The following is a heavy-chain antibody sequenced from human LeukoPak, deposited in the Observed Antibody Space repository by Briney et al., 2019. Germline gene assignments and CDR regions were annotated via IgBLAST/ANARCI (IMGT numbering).Heavy chain of an antibody. V-gene: IGHV4-59*01. J-gene: IGHJ3*02. CDR1: GGSISSYY. D-gene: IGHD7-27*01. Sequence: PSETLSLTCTVSGGSISSYYWSWIRQPPGKGLEWIGYIYYSGSTNYNPSLKSRVTISVDTSKNQFSLKLSSVTAADTAVYYCARDLASHWGLGPKDAFDIWGQGTTVTVSS. CDR3: ARDLASHWGLGPKDAFDI. CDR2: IYYSGST.